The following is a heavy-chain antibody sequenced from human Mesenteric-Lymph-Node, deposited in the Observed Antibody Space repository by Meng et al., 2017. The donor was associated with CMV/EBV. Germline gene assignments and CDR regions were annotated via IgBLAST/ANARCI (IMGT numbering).Heavy chain of an antibody. Sequence: GESLKISCAASGFTFSSYAMSWVRQAPGKGLEWVSAISGSGGSTYYAGSVKGRFTISRDNSKNTLYLQMNSLGAEDAAVYYCAQGSGYETFDYWGQGTLVTVSS. J-gene: IGHJ4*02. CDR3: AQGSGYETFDY. V-gene: IGHV3-23*01. CDR2: ISGSGGST. CDR1: GFTFSSYA. D-gene: IGHD5-12*01.